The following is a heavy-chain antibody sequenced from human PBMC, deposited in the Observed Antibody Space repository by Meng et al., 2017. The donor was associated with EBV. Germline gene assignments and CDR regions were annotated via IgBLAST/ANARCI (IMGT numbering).Heavy chain of an antibody. CDR3: ARGLDYFDY. V-gene: IGHV1-18*01. CDR1: GYTVTGYG. CDR2: ISAYTGNT. J-gene: IGHJ4*02. Sequence: QVPLVAAGAEVKKTGASGIVSCKAFGYTVTGYGISWERQAPGQGLEWMGWISAYTGNTNYAQKLEGRVTMTTDTSTSTAYMELRSLRSDDTAVYCCARGLDYFDYWGQGTLVTVSS.